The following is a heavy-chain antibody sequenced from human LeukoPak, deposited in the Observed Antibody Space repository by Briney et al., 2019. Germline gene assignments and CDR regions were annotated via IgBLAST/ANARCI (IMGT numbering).Heavy chain of an antibody. CDR1: GFSIGNHG. CDR3: ARDWGSSGWYNWFDP. CDR2: ISHDGGAK. V-gene: IGHV3-30*03. J-gene: IGHJ5*02. D-gene: IGHD3-16*01. Sequence: GGSLRLSCVVSGFSIGNHGMHWIRQAPDKGLEWVAMISHDGGAKYYGDSVKGRLTISRDNSDNTLYLQMNSLRVEDTAVYYCARDWGSSGWYNWFDPWGQGILVTVSS.